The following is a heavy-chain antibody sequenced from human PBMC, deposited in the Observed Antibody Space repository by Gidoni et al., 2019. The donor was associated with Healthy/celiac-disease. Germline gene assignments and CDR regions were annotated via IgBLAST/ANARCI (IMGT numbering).Heavy chain of an antibody. CDR3: VGGSSSLLDYYYGMDV. Sequence: QVQLVQSGAEVKKPGASVKVSCTASGYTFTSYGISWVRQAPGLGLEWMGWISAYNGNTNYAQKLQGRVTMTTDTSTSTAYMELRSLRSDDTAVYYCVGGSSSLLDYYYGMDVWGQGTTVTVSS. V-gene: IGHV1-18*01. J-gene: IGHJ6*02. CDR2: ISAYNGNT. CDR1: GYTFTSYG. D-gene: IGHD6-13*01.